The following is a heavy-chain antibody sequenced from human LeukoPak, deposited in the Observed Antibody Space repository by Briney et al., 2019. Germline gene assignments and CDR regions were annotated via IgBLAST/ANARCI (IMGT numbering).Heavy chain of an antibody. J-gene: IGHJ5*02. CDR3: ARGVPGLDP. Sequence: NTSETLSLTCTVSGGSISSYYWSWIRQPPGKGLEWIGYIYYSGSTNYNPSLKSRVTISVDTSKNQFSLKLSSVTAADTAVYYCARGVPGLDPWGQGTLVTVSS. V-gene: IGHV4-59*01. CDR2: IYYSGST. CDR1: GGSISSYY. D-gene: IGHD3-10*01.